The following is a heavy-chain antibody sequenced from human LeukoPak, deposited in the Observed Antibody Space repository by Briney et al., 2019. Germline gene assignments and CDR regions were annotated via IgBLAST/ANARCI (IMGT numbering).Heavy chain of an antibody. D-gene: IGHD2-15*01. J-gene: IGHJ5*02. CDR2: INHGGST. CDR3: ARANKDEDIIVVLAATPTRNWFDP. V-gene: IGHV4-34*01. CDR1: GASFSGYY. Sequence: SETPSLTCTVYGASFSGYYWSWIRQPPGKGLEWIGEINHGGSTNYNPSLKSRVTISVDTSKNQFSLKLSSVTAADTAVYFCARANKDEDIIVVLAATPTRNWFDPWGQGTLVTVSS.